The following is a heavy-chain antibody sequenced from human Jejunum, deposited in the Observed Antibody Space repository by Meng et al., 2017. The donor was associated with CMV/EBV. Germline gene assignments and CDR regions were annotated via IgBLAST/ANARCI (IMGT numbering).Heavy chain of an antibody. CDR2: IYHSGST. D-gene: IGHD3-3*01. Sequence: NWWSWVRQPPGKGLEWIGEIYHSGSTNYNPSLKSRVTISVDKSKNQFSLKLSSVTAADTAVYYCARASITIFGVVIISSGWFDPWGQGTLVTVSS. J-gene: IGHJ5*02. CDR1: NW. V-gene: IGHV4-4*02. CDR3: ARASITIFGVVIISSGWFDP.